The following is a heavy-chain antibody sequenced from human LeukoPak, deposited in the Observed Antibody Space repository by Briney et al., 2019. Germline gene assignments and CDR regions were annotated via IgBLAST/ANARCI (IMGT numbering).Heavy chain of an antibody. D-gene: IGHD1-26*01. CDR1: GYTFTGYY. CDR3: ARCFPLWELLLSAFDI. Sequence: ASVKVSCKASGYTFTGYYMHWVRQPPGQGLEWMGWINPNSGGTNYAQKFQGRVTMTRDTSISTAYMELSRLRSDDTAVYYCARCFPLWELLLSAFDIWGQGTMVTVSS. V-gene: IGHV1-2*02. J-gene: IGHJ3*02. CDR2: INPNSGGT.